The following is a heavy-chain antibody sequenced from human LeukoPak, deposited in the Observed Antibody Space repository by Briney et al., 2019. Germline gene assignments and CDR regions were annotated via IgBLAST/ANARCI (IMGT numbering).Heavy chain of an antibody. D-gene: IGHD2-8*01. Sequence: GASLKVSCKAPGGTFSSYAISWVRQAPGQGLEWMGRIIPILGIANYAQKFQGRVTITADKSTSTAYMELSSLRSEDTAVYYCARTPPPPMAAFDIWGQGTMVTVSS. CDR2: IIPILGIA. CDR1: GGTFSSYA. V-gene: IGHV1-69*04. J-gene: IGHJ3*02. CDR3: ARTPPPPMAAFDI.